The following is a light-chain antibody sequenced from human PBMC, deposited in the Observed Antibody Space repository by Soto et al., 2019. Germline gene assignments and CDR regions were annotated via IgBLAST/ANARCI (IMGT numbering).Light chain of an antibody. CDR2: DVS. CDR1: SSDVGGYNY. Sequence: QSALTQPASVSGSPGQSITISCTGTSSDVGGYNYVSWYQQHPGKAPKLMIYDVSNRPSGVSNRFSGSKSGNTASLTISGLQAEDEADYYCSSYTSSNTDVFGTGTKVTVL. CDR3: SSYTSSNTDV. J-gene: IGLJ1*01. V-gene: IGLV2-14*01.